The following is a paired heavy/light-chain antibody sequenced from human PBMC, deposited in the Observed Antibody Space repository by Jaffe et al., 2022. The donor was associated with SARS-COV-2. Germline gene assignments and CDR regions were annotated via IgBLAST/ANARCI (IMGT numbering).Light chain of an antibody. V-gene: IGLV1-47*01. CDR2: RNN. CDR3: AAWDDSLSGWV. CDR1: SSNIGSNY. Sequence: QSVLTQPPSASGTPGQRVTISCSGSSSNIGSNYVYWYQQLPGTAPKLLIYRNNQRPSGVPDRFSGSKSGASASLAISGLRSEDEADYYCAAWDDSLSGWVFGGGTKLTVL. J-gene: IGLJ3*02.
Heavy chain of an antibody. V-gene: IGHV3-72*01. J-gene: IGHJ4*02. D-gene: IGHD2-21*02. Sequence: EVQLVESGGGLVQPGGSLRLSCAASGFTFSDHYMDWVRQAPGKGLEWVGRTRNKANSYTTEYAASVKGRFIISRDDSKSSLYLQMNSLKAEDTAVYYCASLPYGGNSFRAYWGQGTLVTVSS. CDR3: ASLPYGGNSFRAY. CDR1: GFTFSDHY. CDR2: TRNKANSYTT.